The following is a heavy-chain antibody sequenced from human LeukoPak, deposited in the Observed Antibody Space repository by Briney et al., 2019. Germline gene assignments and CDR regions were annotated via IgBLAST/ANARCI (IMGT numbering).Heavy chain of an antibody. D-gene: IGHD3-10*01. V-gene: IGHV3-23*01. CDR2: ISGSGGGA. CDR3: AKRGVVIRVFLVGFHKEAYYFDS. CDR1: GITLSNYG. Sequence: GGSLRLSSAVSGITLSNYGMSWVRQAPGKGLEWVAGISGSGGGAQYADSVKGRFTISRDNAKNRLYLHMNSLRAEDTAMYFCAKRGVVIRVFLVGFHKEAYYFDSWGQGVLVTVSS. J-gene: IGHJ4*02.